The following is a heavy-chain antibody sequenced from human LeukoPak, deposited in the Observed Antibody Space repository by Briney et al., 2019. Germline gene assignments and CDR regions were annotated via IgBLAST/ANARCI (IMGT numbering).Heavy chain of an antibody. Sequence: SQTLSLTCAVSGGSISSGGYSWSWIRQPPGKGLEWIGYIYHSGSTYYNPSLKSRVTISVDRSKNQFSLKLSSVTAADTAVYYCARVAVNYYDSSGYQDAFDIWGQGTMVTVSS. J-gene: IGHJ3*02. V-gene: IGHV4-30-2*02. D-gene: IGHD3-22*01. CDR3: ARVAVNYYDSSGYQDAFDI. CDR2: IYHSGST. CDR1: GGSISSGGYS.